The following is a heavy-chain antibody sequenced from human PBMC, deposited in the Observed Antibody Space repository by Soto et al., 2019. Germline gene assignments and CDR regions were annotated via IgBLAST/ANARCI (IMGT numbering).Heavy chain of an antibody. D-gene: IGHD3-16*01. CDR2: IYWDDDR. Sequence: QITLKESGPTLVKPTQTLTLTCTFSGFSLTTTGVGVGWIRQPPVAALEWLAIIYWDDDRRYRPSVKTRLAIIKDTSRNQVVLMMTNMDPVDTATYYCAHVVITYGSVVGEDAFDMWGQGTMVTVSS. V-gene: IGHV2-5*02. CDR1: GFSLTTTGVG. J-gene: IGHJ3*02. CDR3: AHVVITYGSVVGEDAFDM.